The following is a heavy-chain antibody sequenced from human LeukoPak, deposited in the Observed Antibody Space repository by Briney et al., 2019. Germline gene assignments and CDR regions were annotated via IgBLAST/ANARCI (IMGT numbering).Heavy chain of an antibody. V-gene: IGHV4-59*01. D-gene: IGHD3-10*01. CDR2: IYYSGST. J-gene: IGHJ4*02. CDR1: GGSISSYY. Sequence: SETLSLTCTVSGGSISSYYWSWIRQPPGKGLEWIGYIYYSGSTNNNPSLKSRVTISVDKSKNQISLKLSSVTPADTAVYYCAKTAKYYYGSETYYFFEYWGQGTLVTVSS. CDR3: AKTAKYYYGSETYYFFEY.